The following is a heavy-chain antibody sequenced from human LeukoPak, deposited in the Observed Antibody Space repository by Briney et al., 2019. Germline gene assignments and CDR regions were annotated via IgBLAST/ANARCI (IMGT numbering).Heavy chain of an antibody. Sequence: GGSLRLSCAASGFTFSKHGMNWVRQAPGKGLEWVSGISPSGDITYYADSVKGRFTISRDNSKNTLYLEVISLTAEDTAVYYCAKSASRTAMVTTFDYWGQGTLVTVSS. V-gene: IGHV3-23*01. J-gene: IGHJ4*02. CDR3: AKSASRTAMVTTFDY. CDR2: ISPSGDIT. D-gene: IGHD5-18*01. CDR1: GFTFSKHG.